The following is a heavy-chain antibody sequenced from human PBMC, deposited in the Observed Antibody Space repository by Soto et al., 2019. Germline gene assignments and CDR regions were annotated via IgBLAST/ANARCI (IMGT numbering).Heavy chain of an antibody. Sequence: QVQLVQSGAEVKKPGASVKVSCKASGYIFTGYYMHWVRQAPGQGLEWMGWINPNSGGTNYAQKFQGWVTMTRDTAISSAYMELSRRRSDDTAVYYCATSRVSIAVAGETEYYFDYWGQGTLVAGSS. V-gene: IGHV1-2*04. CDR2: INPNSGGT. D-gene: IGHD6-19*01. CDR3: ATSRVSIAVAGETEYYFDY. J-gene: IGHJ4*02. CDR1: GYIFTGYY.